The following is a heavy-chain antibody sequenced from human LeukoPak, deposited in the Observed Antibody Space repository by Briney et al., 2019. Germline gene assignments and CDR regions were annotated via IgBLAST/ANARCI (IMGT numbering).Heavy chain of an antibody. V-gene: IGHV1-18*01. CDR1: GYTFTSYG. J-gene: IGHJ3*02. CDR2: ISAYNGNT. Sequence: ASVKVSCKASGYTFTSYGISWVRQAPGQGLEWVGWISAYNGNTNYAQKLQGRVTMTTDTSTSTAYMELRSLRSDDTAVYYCARDLGYGDYVGGGDAFDIWGQGTMVTVSS. CDR3: ARDLGYGDYVGGGDAFDI. D-gene: IGHD4-17*01.